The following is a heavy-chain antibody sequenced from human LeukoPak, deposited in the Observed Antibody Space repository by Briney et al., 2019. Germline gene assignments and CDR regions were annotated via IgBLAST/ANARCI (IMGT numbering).Heavy chain of an antibody. CDR2: INHSGST. J-gene: IGHJ6*02. CDR1: GGSFSGYY. D-gene: IGHD3-10*01. Sequence: SETLSLTCAVSGGSFSGYYWSWIRQPPGKGLEWIGEINHSGSTNYNPSLKSRVTISVDTSKNQFSLKLSSVTAADTAVYYCARRIITMVRGVIIYYYGMDVWGQGTTVTVSS. CDR3: ARRIITMVRGVIIYYYGMDV. V-gene: IGHV4-34*01.